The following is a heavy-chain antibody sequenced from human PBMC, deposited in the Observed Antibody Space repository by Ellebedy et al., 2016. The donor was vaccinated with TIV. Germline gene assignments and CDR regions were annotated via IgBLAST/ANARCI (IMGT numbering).Heavy chain of an antibody. V-gene: IGHV1-69*04. CDR3: ARAEPAPLSNVYYYYGMDV. J-gene: IGHJ6*02. Sequence: SVKVSCKASGGTFSSYAISWVRQAPGQGLEWMGRIIPILGIANYAQKFQGRVTITADKSTSTAYMELSSLRSEDTAVYYCARAEPAPLSNVYYYYGMDVWGQGTTVTVSS. CDR1: GGTFSSYA. D-gene: IGHD1-14*01. CDR2: IIPILGIA.